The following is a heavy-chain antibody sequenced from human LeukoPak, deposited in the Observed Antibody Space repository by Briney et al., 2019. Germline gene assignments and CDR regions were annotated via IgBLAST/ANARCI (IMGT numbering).Heavy chain of an antibody. CDR3: AGGCSSTSCSTDY. V-gene: IGHV1-8*03. CDR2: MNPNSGNT. J-gene: IGHJ4*02. Sequence: GASVKVSCKASGYTFTSYDINWVRQATGQGLEWMGWMNPNSGNTGYAQKFQGRVTITRNTSISTAYMELSSLRSEDTAVYYCAGGCSSTSCSTDYWGQGTLVTVSS. CDR1: GYTFTSYD. D-gene: IGHD2-2*01.